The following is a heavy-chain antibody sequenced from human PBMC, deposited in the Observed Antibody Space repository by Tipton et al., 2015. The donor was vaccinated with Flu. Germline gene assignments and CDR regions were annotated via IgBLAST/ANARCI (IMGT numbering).Heavy chain of an antibody. CDR3: ARIVRMTLIRGIRDPYYFDY. Sequence: SLRLSCAPSGFTVSSSYMNWVRQAPGKGLEWVSLIYRDGTTFYADSVKGRFTVSRDDSQNTLYLQMNSLSAADTAVYYCARIVRMTLIRGIRDPYYFDYWGQGMLVTVSS. D-gene: IGHD2-8*01. J-gene: IGHJ4*02. CDR1: GFTVSSSY. CDR2: IYRDGTT. V-gene: IGHV3-53*01.